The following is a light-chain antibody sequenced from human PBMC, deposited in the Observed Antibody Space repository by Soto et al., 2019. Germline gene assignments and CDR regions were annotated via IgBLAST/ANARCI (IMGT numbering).Light chain of an antibody. J-gene: IGKJ2*01. CDR2: VAS. V-gene: IGKV1-39*01. Sequence: DIQMTQSPSSLSASVGDRVTITCRASQSISSYLNWYQQKPGKAPKFLIYVASTLQSGVPSRFSSRGSGTDFTLTISSLQPEDFATYYCQQSYRSPYTFGQGTKLEIK. CDR3: QQSYRSPYT. CDR1: QSISSY.